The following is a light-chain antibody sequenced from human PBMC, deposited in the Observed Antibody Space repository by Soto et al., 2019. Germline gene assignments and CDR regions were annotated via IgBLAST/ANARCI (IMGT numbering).Light chain of an antibody. CDR2: DVT. CDR1: SSDVGGYNY. V-gene: IGLV2-14*01. J-gene: IGLJ2*01. CDR3: SSYTSSSTLV. Sequence: QSVLTQPASVSGSPGQSITISCTGTSSDVGGYNYVSWYQQHPGIAPKLLIYDVTNRPSGVSNRFSGSKSGNTASLTISGRQAEDEADYYCSSYTSSSTLVFGGGTKLTVL.